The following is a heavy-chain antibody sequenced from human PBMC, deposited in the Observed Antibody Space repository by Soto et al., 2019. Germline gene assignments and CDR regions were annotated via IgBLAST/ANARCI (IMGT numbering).Heavy chain of an antibody. CDR2: INTAGSTT. D-gene: IGHD3-16*02. V-gene: IGHV3-74*01. Sequence: EVQLVESGGGLVQPGGSLRLSCAASEFTFNNYWMHWVRQVPGKGLEWVSRINTAGSTTNYADYVMGRFTISRDNADNTLYLPMNSLRAEDTAVYYCAIGIYLKYGLDVWGQGATVTVSS. CDR1: EFTFNNYW. CDR3: AIGIYLKYGLDV. J-gene: IGHJ6*02.